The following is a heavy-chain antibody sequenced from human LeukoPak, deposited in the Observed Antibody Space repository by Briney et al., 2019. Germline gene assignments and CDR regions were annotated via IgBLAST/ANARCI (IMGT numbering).Heavy chain of an antibody. CDR1: GYTFTAYY. Sequence: GASVKVSCKASGYTFTAYYIHWVRQAPGQRLEWMGWVSPNNGGTNYARKFQGRVTMTRDTSISTLYMDLNSLRSDDTAVYYCARSDVLYASQGEARYLNHWGQGTLVTVSS. D-gene: IGHD3-16*01. CDR2: VSPNNGGT. CDR3: ARSDVLYASQGEARYLNH. V-gene: IGHV1-2*02. J-gene: IGHJ4*02.